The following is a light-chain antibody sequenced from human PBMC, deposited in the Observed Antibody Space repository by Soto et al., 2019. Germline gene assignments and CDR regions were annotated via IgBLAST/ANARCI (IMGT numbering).Light chain of an antibody. J-gene: IGKJ4*01. CDR3: QQFSSYPLT. Sequence: EIVLTHSPDTLSLSPGERATLSFRASQSIDSTHLVWYQQKPGQAPSLLIFGASSRATGIPDRFSGSGSGTDFTLTIRGLQPEDFAVYYCQQFSSYPLTFGGGTKVDIK. CDR2: GAS. CDR1: QSIDSTH. V-gene: IGKV3-20*01.